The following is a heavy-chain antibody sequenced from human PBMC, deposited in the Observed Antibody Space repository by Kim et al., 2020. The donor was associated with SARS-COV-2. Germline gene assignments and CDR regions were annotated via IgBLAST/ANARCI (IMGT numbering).Heavy chain of an antibody. Sequence: ASVKVSCKASGYTFTSYYMHWVRQAPGQGLEWMGIINPSGGSTSYAQKFQGRVTMTRDTSTSTVYMELSSLRSEDTAVYYCARAAWRHYYDRGGFDPWGQGTLVTVSS. J-gene: IGHJ5*02. CDR2: INPSGGST. CDR3: ARAAWRHYYDRGGFDP. V-gene: IGHV1-46*01. D-gene: IGHD3-22*01. CDR1: GYTFTSYY.